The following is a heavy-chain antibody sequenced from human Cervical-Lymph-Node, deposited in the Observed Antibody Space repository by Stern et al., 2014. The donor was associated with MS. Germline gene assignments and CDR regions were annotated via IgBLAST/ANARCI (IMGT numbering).Heavy chain of an antibody. CDR3: ALGGFGHYFEY. CDR2: IIPSIGTA. Sequence: VQLVESGAEVQKPGSSVKVSCRASGGTFSSSAIRWVRQAPGQGLEWMGGIIPSIGTANYAQKYQGRVTITADESTSTAYMELSSLRSEDTAIYYCALGGFGHYFEYWGQGTLVTVSS. V-gene: IGHV1-69*01. D-gene: IGHD3-10*01. J-gene: IGHJ4*02. CDR1: GGTFSSSA.